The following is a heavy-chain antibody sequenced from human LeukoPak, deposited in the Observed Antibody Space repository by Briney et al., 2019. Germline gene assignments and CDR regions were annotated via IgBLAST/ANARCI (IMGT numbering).Heavy chain of an antibody. V-gene: IGHV4-39*07. CDR3: ARYYYGSGPFDY. J-gene: IGHJ4*02. Sequence: SETLSLTCTVSGGSISGSNFYWGWIRQSPGKGLEWIGYIYYSGSTYYNPSLKSRVTISIDTSKNQFSLKLSPVTAADTAVYYCARYYYGSGPFDYWGQGTLVTVSS. D-gene: IGHD3-10*01. CDR1: GGSISGSNFY. CDR2: IYYSGST.